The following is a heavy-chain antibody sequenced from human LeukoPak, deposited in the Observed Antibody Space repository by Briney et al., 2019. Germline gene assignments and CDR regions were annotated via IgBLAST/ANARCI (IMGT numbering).Heavy chain of an antibody. CDR2: MNPNKGKT. J-gene: IGHJ4*02. CDR1: GYTFYNYD. Sequence: ASVGVSDKPAGYTFYNYDINWVRQAAGQGREWMGGMNPNKGKTGYAQKFEGRVTMTRNTSMSTAYMELRGLRSEATAIYYCARGAPVAIFAPGYDEYFEYWGQGTVISVSS. D-gene: IGHD3-3*01. V-gene: IGHV1-8*01. CDR3: ARGAPVAIFAPGYDEYFEY.